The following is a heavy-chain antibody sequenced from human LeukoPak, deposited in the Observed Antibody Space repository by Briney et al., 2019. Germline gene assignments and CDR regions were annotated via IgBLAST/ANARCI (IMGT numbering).Heavy chain of an antibody. V-gene: IGHV4-34*01. CDR2: INHSGST. CDR1: GFTFSSYE. D-gene: IGHD4-11*01. Sequence: LRLSCAASGFTFSSYEMDWVRQAPGKGLEWIGEINHSGSTNYNPSLKSRVTISVDTSKDQFSLKLSSVTAADTAVYYCARGPSMTTVTHWGQGTLVTVSS. CDR3: ARGPSMTTVTH. J-gene: IGHJ4*02.